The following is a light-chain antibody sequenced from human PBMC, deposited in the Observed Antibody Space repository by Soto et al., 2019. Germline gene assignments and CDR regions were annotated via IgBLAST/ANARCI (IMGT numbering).Light chain of an antibody. Sequence: DIQMTQSPSTLSGSVGDRVTLTCRASQPISSWLAWYHQQPGKASKLLIYAATTLQSGVPSRFSGSGSGTDFTLTINNLQPEDFATYYCQQYNSYSEAFGPGIEVDI. CDR1: QPISSW. V-gene: IGKV1-5*01. CDR2: AAT. J-gene: IGKJ1*01. CDR3: QQYNSYSEA.